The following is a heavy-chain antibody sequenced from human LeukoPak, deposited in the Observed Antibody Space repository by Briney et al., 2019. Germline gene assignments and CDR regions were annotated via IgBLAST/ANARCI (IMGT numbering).Heavy chain of an antibody. Sequence: ASVKVSCKVSGYTLTELSIHWVRQAPGKGLECMGGFDPEDGETIYAQRFQGRVTMTEDTSTDTAYMELSSLRSEDAAVYYCETVSYYYDSSGYQGYFQHWGQGTLVTVSS. V-gene: IGHV1-24*01. CDR3: ETVSYYYDSSGYQGYFQH. CDR2: FDPEDGET. D-gene: IGHD3-22*01. J-gene: IGHJ1*01. CDR1: GYTLTELS.